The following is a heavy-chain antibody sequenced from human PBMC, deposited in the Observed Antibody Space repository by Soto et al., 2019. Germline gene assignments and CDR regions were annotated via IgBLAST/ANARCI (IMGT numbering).Heavy chain of an antibody. J-gene: IGHJ4*02. V-gene: IGHV4-59*08. CDR1: GGSISSYY. Sequence: PSETLSLTCTVSGGSISSYYWSWIQQPPGKGLEWIGYIYYSGSTNYNPSLKSRVTISVDTSKKQFSLKLSSVTAADTAVYYCARQAFGRFDYWGQGTLVTVSS. CDR2: IYYSGST. D-gene: IGHD3-3*01. CDR3: ARQAFGRFDY.